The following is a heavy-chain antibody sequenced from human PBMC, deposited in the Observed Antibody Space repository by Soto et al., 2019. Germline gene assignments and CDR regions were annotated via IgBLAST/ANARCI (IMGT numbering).Heavy chain of an antibody. CDR2: INHSGST. Sequence: QVQLQQWGAGLLKPSETLSLTCAVYGGSFSTYYWSWIRQPPGKGLEWIGEINHSGSTNYNPSLKSRVSISVDTPKNQFSLRLTAVTAEDTAVYYCARWGPNGVVVAGQSDPLWGQGTMVTVSS. V-gene: IGHV4-34*01. CDR3: ARWGPNGVVVAGQSDPL. D-gene: IGHD2-15*01. CDR1: GGSFSTYY. J-gene: IGHJ3*01.